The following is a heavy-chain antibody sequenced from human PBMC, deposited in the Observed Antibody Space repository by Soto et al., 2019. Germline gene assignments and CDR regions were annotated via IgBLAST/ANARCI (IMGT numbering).Heavy chain of an antibody. J-gene: IGHJ4*02. CDR1: GDAITRSCQ. CDR2: IYHSGTT. CDR3: ARTDNVGYHPH. D-gene: IGHD5-12*01. Sequence: SETLSLSCAVSGDAITRSCQWAWVRQPPGRGLEWVARIYHSGTTYYNPYLKSRVTISVDTSKNQFSLNLRSVPAADSAVYYCARTDNVGYHPHLGQGNLVT. V-gene: IGHV4-38-2*01.